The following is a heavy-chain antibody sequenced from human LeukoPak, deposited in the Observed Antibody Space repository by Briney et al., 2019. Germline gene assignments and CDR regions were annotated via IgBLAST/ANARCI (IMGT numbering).Heavy chain of an antibody. CDR3: ARGGIQVWKWAFDY. V-gene: IGHV3-74*01. J-gene: IGHJ4*02. CDR1: GFTFSTYL. D-gene: IGHD5-18*01. CDR2: INSDGSST. Sequence: GGSLRLSCAASGFTFSTYLMHWVRHAPGKGLVWVSRINSDGSSTYYADSVKGRFTISRDNSKNTLYLQMNSLIAEDTAVYSCARGGIQVWKWAFDYWGQGTLVTVSS.